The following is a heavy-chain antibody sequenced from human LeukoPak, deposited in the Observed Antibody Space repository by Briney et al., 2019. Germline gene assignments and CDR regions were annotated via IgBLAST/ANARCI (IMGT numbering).Heavy chain of an antibody. Sequence: GESLKISCQASGYNFSTYWIAWVRQMPGEGLESMGIIYPADSDTRYSPSFQGQVTISADKSISTAYLQWSGLKASDTAIYYCGRPSADGLERAHIDCWGQGTLVTVSS. CDR2: IYPADSDT. CDR1: GYNFSTYW. CDR3: GRPSADGLERAHIDC. J-gene: IGHJ4*02. V-gene: IGHV5-51*01.